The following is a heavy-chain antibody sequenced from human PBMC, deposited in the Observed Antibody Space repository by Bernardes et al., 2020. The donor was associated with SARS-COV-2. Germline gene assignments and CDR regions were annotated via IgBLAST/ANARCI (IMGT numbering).Heavy chain of an antibody. J-gene: IGHJ6*03. Sequence: SETLSLTCGVDGGSFTNYSWSWIRQSPGKGLEWIGEMNQSGRSDYNPSLNGRVIMSVDTSKRQISLKLTSVTAADTAVYYCARTSLGSCTTSKCRYYYYMDVWGKGTTVAVSS. CDR1: GGSFTNYS. D-gene: IGHD2-8*01. V-gene: IGHV4-34*01. CDR3: ARTSLGSCTTSKCRYYYYMDV. CDR2: MNQSGRS.